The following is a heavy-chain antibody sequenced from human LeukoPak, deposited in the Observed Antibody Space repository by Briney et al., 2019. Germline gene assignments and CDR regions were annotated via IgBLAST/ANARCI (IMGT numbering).Heavy chain of an antibody. CDR3: VRDPPEWELPQDY. D-gene: IGHD1-26*01. CDR1: GFTFSSYG. CDR2: IWYDGSNK. V-gene: IGHV3-33*01. Sequence: QPGGSLRLSCAASGFTFSSYGMHWVRQAPGKGLEWVAVIWYDGSNKYYADSVKGRFTISRDNSKNTLYLQMNSLRAEDTAVYYCVRDPPEWELPQDYWGRGTLVAVSS. J-gene: IGHJ4*02.